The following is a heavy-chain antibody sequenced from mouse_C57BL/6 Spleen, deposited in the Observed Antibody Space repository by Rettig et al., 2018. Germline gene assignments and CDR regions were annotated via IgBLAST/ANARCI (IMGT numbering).Heavy chain of an antibody. CDR2: IRNKANNHAT. D-gene: IGHD4-1*01. Sequence: GGGLVQPGGSMKLSCAASGFTFSDAWMDWVRQSPEKGLEWVAEIRNKANNHATYYAESVKGRFTISRDDSKSSVYLQMNSLRAEDTGIYYCTCPSWDDWYFDVWGTGTTVTVSS. CDR3: TCPSWDDWYFDV. J-gene: IGHJ1*03. V-gene: IGHV6-6*01. CDR1: GFTFSDAW.